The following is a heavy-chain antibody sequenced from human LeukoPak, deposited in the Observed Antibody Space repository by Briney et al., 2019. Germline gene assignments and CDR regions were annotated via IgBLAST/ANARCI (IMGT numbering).Heavy chain of an antibody. V-gene: IGHV3-30*04. CDR2: ISYDGSNK. J-gene: IGHJ3*02. CDR3: VREGPGDLGYCSGGSCNDAFDI. Sequence: PGGSLRLSCAASGFTFSSYAMHWVRQAPGKGLEWVAVISYDGSNKYYADSAKGRFTISRDNSKNTLYLQMNSLRAEDTAVYYCVREGPGDLGYCSGGSCNDAFDIWGQGTMVTVSS. CDR1: GFTFSSYA. D-gene: IGHD2-15*01.